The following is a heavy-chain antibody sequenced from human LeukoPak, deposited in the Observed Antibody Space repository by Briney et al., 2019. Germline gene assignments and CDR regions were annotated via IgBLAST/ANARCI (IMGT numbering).Heavy chain of an antibody. Sequence: SETLSLTCTVSGGSISSGGYYWSWIRQHPGKGLEWIGSIYHSGSTYYNPSLKSRVTISVDTSKNQFSLKLSSVTAADTAVYYCARADYDILTGYSRDYWGQGTLVTVSS. J-gene: IGHJ4*02. V-gene: IGHV4-39*07. CDR2: IYHSGST. CDR1: GGSISSGGYY. D-gene: IGHD3-9*01. CDR3: ARADYDILTGYSRDY.